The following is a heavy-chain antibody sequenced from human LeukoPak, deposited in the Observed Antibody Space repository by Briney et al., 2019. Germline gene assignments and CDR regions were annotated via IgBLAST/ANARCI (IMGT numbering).Heavy chain of an antibody. D-gene: IGHD3-22*01. Sequence: PGGSLRLSCAVSGITLSNYGMSWVRQAPGKGLEWVAGMSGSGGRTNYADSVRGRFTISRDNPKNTLYLQMNSLRAEDTAVYFCAKRGVVIRVILVGFHKEAYYFDSWGQGALVTVS. CDR3: AKRGVVIRVILVGFHKEAYYFDS. J-gene: IGHJ4*02. V-gene: IGHV3-23*01. CDR2: MSGSGGRT. CDR1: GITLSNYG.